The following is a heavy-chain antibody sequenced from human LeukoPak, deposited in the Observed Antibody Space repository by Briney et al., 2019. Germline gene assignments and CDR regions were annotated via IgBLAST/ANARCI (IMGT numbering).Heavy chain of an antibody. J-gene: IGHJ4*02. CDR3: AKKKRELRGFDY. D-gene: IGHD1-7*01. CDR2: IGGSGGST. Sequence: GGSLRLSCAVSGFTFSSYAMSWVRQAPGKGLEWVSVIGGSGGSTYYADSVKGRFTISRDNSKNTLYLQMSSLRAEDTAVYYCAKKKRELRGFDYWGQGTLVTVSS. CDR1: GFTFSSYA. V-gene: IGHV3-23*01.